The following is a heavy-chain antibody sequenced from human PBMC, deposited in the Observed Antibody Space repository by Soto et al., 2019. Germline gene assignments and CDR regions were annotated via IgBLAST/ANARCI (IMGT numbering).Heavy chain of an antibody. CDR1: GYTFTSYG. CDR3: ARDRGVVPAADPPPFDP. D-gene: IGHD2-2*01. CDR2: ISAYNGNT. V-gene: IGHV1-18*01. J-gene: IGHJ5*02. Sequence: QVQLVQSGAEVKKPGASVKVSCKASGYTFTSYGISWVRQAPGQGLEWMGWISAYNGNTNYAQKLQGRVTITTDTSTSTAYMELRSLRSDDTAVYYCARDRGVVPAADPPPFDPWGQGTLVTVSS.